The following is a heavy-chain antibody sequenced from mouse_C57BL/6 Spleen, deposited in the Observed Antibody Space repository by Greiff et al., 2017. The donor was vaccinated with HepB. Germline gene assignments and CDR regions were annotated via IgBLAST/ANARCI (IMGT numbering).Heavy chain of an antibody. D-gene: IGHD1-3*01. Sequence: QVQLQQPGAELVMPGASVKLSCKASGYTFTSYWMHWVKQRPGQGLEWIGEFDPSDSYTIYSQKFKGKSKLTVDKSSSTAHTQLSSLTSEESAVFYCARGDSSDYWGQGTTLTVAS. V-gene: IGHV1-69*01. CDR1: GYTFTSYW. CDR3: ARGDSSDY. J-gene: IGHJ2*01. CDR2: FDPSDSYT.